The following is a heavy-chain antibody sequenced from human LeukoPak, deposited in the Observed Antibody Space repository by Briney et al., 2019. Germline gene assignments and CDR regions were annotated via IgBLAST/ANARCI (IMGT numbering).Heavy chain of an antibody. J-gene: IGHJ4*02. CDR2: ISYDGSNK. D-gene: IGHD3-10*01. CDR3: AKEGRFGELFIIGVDY. CDR1: AFTFRSYG. Sequence: GGSLKLPCAASAFTFRSYGMHWVRQAPGKGLEWVAVISYDGSNKYYADSVKGRFTISRDNSKNTLYLQMNSLRAEDTAVYYCAKEGRFGELFIIGVDYWGQGTLVTVSS. V-gene: IGHV3-30*18.